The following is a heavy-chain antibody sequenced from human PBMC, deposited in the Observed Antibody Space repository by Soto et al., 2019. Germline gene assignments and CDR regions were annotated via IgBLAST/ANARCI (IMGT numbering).Heavy chain of an antibody. Sequence: PGGSLRLSCSAAGVTCSSYAMHWVRQAPGKGLEYVSAISSNGGSTYYADSVKGRFTISRDNSKNTLYLQMSSLRAEDTAVYYCVKTSITIFGVVIIMDYYYGMDVWGQGTTVTVSS. CDR1: GVTCSSYA. D-gene: IGHD3-3*01. CDR3: VKTSITIFGVVIIMDYYYGMDV. J-gene: IGHJ6*02. CDR2: ISSNGGST. V-gene: IGHV3-64D*08.